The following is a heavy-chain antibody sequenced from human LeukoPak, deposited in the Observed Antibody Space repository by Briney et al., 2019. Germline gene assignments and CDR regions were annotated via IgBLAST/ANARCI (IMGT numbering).Heavy chain of an antibody. CDR1: GFTFSSYS. J-gene: IGHJ3*02. V-gene: IGHV3-21*01. CDR2: ISSSSSYI. D-gene: IGHD3-3*01. CDR3: ARGDPDISFGVAGEAFDI. Sequence: GGSLRLSCAASGFTFSSYSMNWVRQAPGKGLEWVSSISSSSSYIYYADSMKGRFTISRDNAKKSLYLQMNSLRAEDTAVYYCARGDPDISFGVAGEAFDIWGQGTMDTVSS.